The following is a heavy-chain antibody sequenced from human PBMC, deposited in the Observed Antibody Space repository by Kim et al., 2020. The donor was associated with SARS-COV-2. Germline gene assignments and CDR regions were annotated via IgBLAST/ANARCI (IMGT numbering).Heavy chain of an antibody. D-gene: IGHD3-22*01. Sequence: VKGRCTVSTENSKNTLYLQMNSVRDEDTAVYYCAKDDYYDRSGQWGACFDYWGQGTLVTVSS. J-gene: IGHJ4*02. V-gene: IGHV3-23*01. CDR3: AKDDYYDRSGQWGACFDY.